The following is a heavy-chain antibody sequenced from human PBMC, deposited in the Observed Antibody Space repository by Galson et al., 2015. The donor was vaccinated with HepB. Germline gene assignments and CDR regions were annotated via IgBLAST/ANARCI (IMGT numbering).Heavy chain of an antibody. CDR3: WSSGRPDY. V-gene: IGHV3-53*01. D-gene: IGHD3-10*01. Sequence: SLRLSCAASGFTVSSNYMSWVRQAPGKGLEWVSVIYSGGSTYYADSVKGRFTISRDNSKNTLYLQMNSLRAENTAVYYCWSSGRPDYWGQGTLVTVSS. J-gene: IGHJ4*02. CDR2: IYSGGST. CDR1: GFTVSSNY.